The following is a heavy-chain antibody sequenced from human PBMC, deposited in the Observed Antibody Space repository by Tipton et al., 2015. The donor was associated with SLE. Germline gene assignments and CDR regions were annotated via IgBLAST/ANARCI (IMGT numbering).Heavy chain of an antibody. D-gene: IGHD5-24*01. J-gene: IGHJ5*02. V-gene: IGHV4-61*02. CDR2: IYSSGNT. CDR1: GDSITSGNYY. CDR3: ARDFRADGIRFDP. Sequence: TLSLTCTVSGDSITSGNYYWSWIRQPAGKGLEWIGRIYSSGNTNYNPSLKSRVTMSIDTSKNQFFLKLSSVTAADTALYYCARDFRADGIRFDPWGQGTLVTVSS.